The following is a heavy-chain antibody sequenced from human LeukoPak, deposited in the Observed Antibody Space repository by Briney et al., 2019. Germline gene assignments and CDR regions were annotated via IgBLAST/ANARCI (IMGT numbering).Heavy chain of an antibody. CDR3: AKANLLWFGEGVYFDY. Sequence: GGSLRLSCAASGFTFSSYGMSWGRQAPGKGLEWVSGISAGGSNTYYADSVMGRFTISRDNSKNTQYLQMNSLRAENTAIYYCAKANLLWFGEGVYFDYWGQGTLVTVSS. D-gene: IGHD3-10*01. CDR1: GFTFSSYG. CDR2: ISAGGSNT. J-gene: IGHJ4*02. V-gene: IGHV3-23*01.